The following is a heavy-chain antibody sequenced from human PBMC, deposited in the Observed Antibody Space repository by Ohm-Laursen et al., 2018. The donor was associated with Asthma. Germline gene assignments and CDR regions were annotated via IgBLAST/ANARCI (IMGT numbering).Heavy chain of an antibody. CDR1: GYTFTSYG. D-gene: IGHD2-15*01. V-gene: IGHV1-18*04. Sequence: ASVKVSCKASGYTFTSYGISWVRQAPGQGLEWMGWISAYNGNTNYAQKLQGRVTMTTDTSTSTAYMELRSLRSDDTAVYYCARDLGYCSSGSCYPAAWLDPWGQGTLVTVSS. CDR3: ARDLGYCSSGSCYPAAWLDP. CDR2: ISAYNGNT. J-gene: IGHJ5*02.